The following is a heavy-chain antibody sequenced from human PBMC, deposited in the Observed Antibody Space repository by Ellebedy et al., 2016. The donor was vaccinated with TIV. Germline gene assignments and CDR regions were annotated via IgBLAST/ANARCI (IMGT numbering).Heavy chain of an antibody. CDR2: IWYDGSNK. CDR3: AKLMDSSTWYLYYGMDV. D-gene: IGHD6-13*01. J-gene: IGHJ6*02. V-gene: IGHV3-33*06. CDR1: GFTFSSYG. Sequence: GESLKISXAASGFTFSSYGMHWVRQALGKGLEWVAVIWYDGSNKYYADSVKGRFTISRDNSKNTLYLQMNSLRAEDTAVYYCAKLMDSSTWYLYYGMDVWGQGTTVTVSS.